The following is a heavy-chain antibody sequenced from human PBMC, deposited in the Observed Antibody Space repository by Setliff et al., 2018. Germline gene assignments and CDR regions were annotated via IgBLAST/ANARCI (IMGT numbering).Heavy chain of an antibody. CDR2: IHYRGTT. CDR3: ARTGTYRYFDY. Sequence: SETLSLTCTVSGASISSGTYHWAWIRQPPGKGLEWIGRIHYRGTTYSNASLASRLTISVDTAKNQFSLKLTSVTAADTAVYYCARTGTYRYFDYWGQGTRVTVSS. J-gene: IGHJ4*02. D-gene: IGHD1-1*01. V-gene: IGHV4-39*01. CDR1: GASISSGTYH.